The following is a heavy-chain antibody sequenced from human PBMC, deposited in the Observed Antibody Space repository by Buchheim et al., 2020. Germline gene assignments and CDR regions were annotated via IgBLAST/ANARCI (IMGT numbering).Heavy chain of an antibody. Sequence: QVQLQESGPGLVKPSQTLSLTCTVSGGSISSGGYYWSWIRPHPGKGLEWIGYIYYSGSTYYNPSLKSRVTISVDTSKNQFSLKLSSVTAADTAVYYCARGHGSGSYYSNWFDPWGQGTL. CDR2: IYYSGST. J-gene: IGHJ5*02. D-gene: IGHD3-10*01. V-gene: IGHV4-31*03. CDR1: GGSISSGGYY. CDR3: ARGHGSGSYYSNWFDP.